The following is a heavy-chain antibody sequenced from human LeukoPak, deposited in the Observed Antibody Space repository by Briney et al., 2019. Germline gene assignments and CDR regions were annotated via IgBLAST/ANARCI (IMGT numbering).Heavy chain of an antibody. CDR3: ARGPGEIIYYYYYMDV. Sequence: ASVKVSCKASGYTFTSYDINWVRQATGQGLEWMGWMNPNSGNTGYAQKFQGRVTMTRNTSISTAYMELSSLRSEDTAAYYCARGPGEIIYYYYYMDVWGKGTTVTVSS. CDR2: MNPNSGNT. CDR1: GYTFTSYD. J-gene: IGHJ6*03. V-gene: IGHV1-8*01. D-gene: IGHD3-10*01.